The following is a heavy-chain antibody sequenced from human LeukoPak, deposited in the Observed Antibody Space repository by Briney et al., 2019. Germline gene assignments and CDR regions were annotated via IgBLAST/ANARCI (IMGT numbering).Heavy chain of an antibody. Sequence: GGSLRLSCAASGFIFNNYAMNWVRQAPGKGLEWVSGISGFGGSTYYAPSVKGRLTISRDNFGNMLYLHLDSLRVEDTAIYYCARRSGSSWSSFDYWGQGALVTVSS. V-gene: IGHV3-23*01. CDR2: ISGFGGST. CDR1: GFIFNNYA. D-gene: IGHD6-13*01. CDR3: ARRSGSSWSSFDY. J-gene: IGHJ4*02.